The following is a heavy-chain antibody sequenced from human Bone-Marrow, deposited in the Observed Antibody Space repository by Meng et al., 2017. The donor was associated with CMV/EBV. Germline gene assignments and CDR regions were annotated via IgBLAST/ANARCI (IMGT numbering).Heavy chain of an antibody. CDR2: INPNSGGT. CDR1: EYTFTSYG. Sequence: ASVKVSCKASEYTFTSYGINWLRQAPGQGLEWMGWINPNSGGTNYAQKFQGRVTMTRDTSISTAYMELSRLRSDDTAVYYCARDQYYDILTGYYKRRGYFDLWGRGTLVTVSS. D-gene: IGHD3-9*01. V-gene: IGHV1-2*02. CDR3: ARDQYYDILTGYYKRRGYFDL. J-gene: IGHJ2*01.